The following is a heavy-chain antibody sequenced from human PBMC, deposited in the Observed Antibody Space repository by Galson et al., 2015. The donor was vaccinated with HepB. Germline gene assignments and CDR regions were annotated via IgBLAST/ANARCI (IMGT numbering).Heavy chain of an antibody. CDR1: GFSLSTSGVG. CDR2: IYWDDDK. V-gene: IGHV2-5*02. CDR3: AHRSDFWSGGPGNYYMDV. Sequence: PALVKPTQTLTLTCTFSGFSLSTSGVGVGWIRQPPGKALEWLALIYWDDDKRYSPSLKSRLTITKDTSKNQVVLTMTNMDPVDTATYYCAHRSDFWSGGPGNYYMDVWGKGTTVTVSS. J-gene: IGHJ6*03. D-gene: IGHD3-3*01.